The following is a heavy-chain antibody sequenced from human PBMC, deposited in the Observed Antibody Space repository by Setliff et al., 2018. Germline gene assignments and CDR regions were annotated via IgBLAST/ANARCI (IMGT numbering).Heavy chain of an antibody. CDR2: ITWNSDNT. V-gene: IGHV3-9*01. D-gene: IGHD1-26*01. J-gene: IGHJ4*02. CDR3: VKDMAGSYFDGRFDY. CDR1: GFKFDDHV. Sequence: GGSLRLSCVASGFKFDDHVMYWVRQVPGKGLEWVAGITWNSDNTGYADSVKGRFTISRDNAKNSPSLQMNSLRVEDTALYYCVKDMAGSYFDGRFDYWGPGTLVTVSS.